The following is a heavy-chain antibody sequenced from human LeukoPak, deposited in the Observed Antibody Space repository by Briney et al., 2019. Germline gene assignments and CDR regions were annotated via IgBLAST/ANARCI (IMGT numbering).Heavy chain of an antibody. Sequence: ASVKVSCKASGGTFSSYAISWVRQAPGQGLEWMGIINPSGGSTSYAQKFQGRVTMTRDTSTSTVYMELSSLRSEDTAVYYCARVTQMAWYFDLWGRGTLVTVSS. CDR1: GGTFSSYA. J-gene: IGHJ2*01. D-gene: IGHD5-24*01. CDR2: INPSGGST. CDR3: ARVTQMAWYFDL. V-gene: IGHV1-46*03.